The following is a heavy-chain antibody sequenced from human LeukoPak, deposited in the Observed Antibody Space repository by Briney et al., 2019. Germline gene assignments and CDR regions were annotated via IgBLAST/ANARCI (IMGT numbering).Heavy chain of an antibody. V-gene: IGHV3-21*01. Sequence: KTGGSLRLSCTASGFTFSSYSMNWVRQAPGKGLEWVSSISSSSSYIYYADSVKGRFTISRDNAKNSLYLQMNSLRAEDTAVYYCARLGGLGVYDAFDTWGQGTMVTVSS. J-gene: IGHJ3*02. CDR2: ISSSSSYI. D-gene: IGHD3-16*01. CDR3: ARLGGLGVYDAFDT. CDR1: GFTFSSYS.